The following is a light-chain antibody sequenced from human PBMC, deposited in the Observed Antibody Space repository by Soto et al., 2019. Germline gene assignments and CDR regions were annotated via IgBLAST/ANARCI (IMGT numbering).Light chain of an antibody. CDR2: EDN. CDR3: QSDESSNHGSYV. Sequence: NFMLTQPHSVSESQGKTVTISCTRSSGSIASNYVQWYQQRPGSSPTTVIYEDNQRPSGVTDRFSGSIDSSANSASLTISGLKTDDEADYYCQSDESSNHGSYVFGTGTKLTVL. CDR1: SGSIASNY. J-gene: IGLJ1*01. V-gene: IGLV6-57*01.